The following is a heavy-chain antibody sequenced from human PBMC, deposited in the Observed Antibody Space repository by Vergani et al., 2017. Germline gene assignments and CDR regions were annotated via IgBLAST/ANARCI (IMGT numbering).Heavy chain of an antibody. CDR3: AKGGGTVTTLLGAFDI. D-gene: IGHD4-17*01. CDR2: ISYDGSNK. J-gene: IGHJ3*02. Sequence: VQLVESGGGLVQPGGSLRLSCAASGFTFSSYGMHWVRQAPGKGLEWVAVISYDGSNKYYADSVKGRFTISRDNSKNTLYLQMNSLRAEDTAVYYCAKGGGTVTTLLGAFDIWGQGTMVTVSS. V-gene: IGHV3-30*18. CDR1: GFTFSSYG.